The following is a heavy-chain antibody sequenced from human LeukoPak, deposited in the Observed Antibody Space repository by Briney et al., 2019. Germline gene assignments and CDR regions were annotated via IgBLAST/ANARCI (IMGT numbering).Heavy chain of an antibody. CDR3: ARGATVGRPINWFDP. Sequence: PGGSLRLSCAVSGFTFSSYAMHWGRHAPDKGLERVAVISYDGSNKYYADSVKGRFTISRDNSKNTLYLQMNSLRAEETAVYYCARGATVGRPINWFDPWGQGTLVTVSS. V-gene: IGHV3-30-3*01. CDR1: GFTFSSYA. CDR2: ISYDGSNK. J-gene: IGHJ5*02. D-gene: IGHD1-26*01.